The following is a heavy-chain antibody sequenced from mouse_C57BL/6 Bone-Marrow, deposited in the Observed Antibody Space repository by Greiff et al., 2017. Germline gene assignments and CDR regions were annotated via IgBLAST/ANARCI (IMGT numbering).Heavy chain of an antibody. V-gene: IGHV7-1*01. CDR3: ARDVGSPFAD. CDR2: SRNKANDYTT. J-gene: IGHJ3*01. Sequence: EVKLVESGGGLVQSGRSLRLSCATSGFTFSDFYMEWVRQAPGKGLEWIAASRNKANDYTTEYSASVKGRFIVSRDTSQSILYLQMHALRAEDTAIYYCARDVGSPFADWGQGTLVTVSA. CDR1: GFTFSDFY.